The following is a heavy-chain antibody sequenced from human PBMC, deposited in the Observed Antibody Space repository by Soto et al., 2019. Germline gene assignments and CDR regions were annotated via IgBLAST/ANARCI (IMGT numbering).Heavy chain of an antibody. CDR1: GLTFSSSW. Sequence: EVQLVESGGGLVQPGGSRRLSCAVSGLTFSSSWMHWVRQAPGKGLVWVSRINVDGSATHYADSVQGRFTISRDNAKNILYLQMTTLSAEDTAVYYCERDRGSYNGIFDYWGQGTLVTVSS. V-gene: IGHV3-74*01. CDR3: ERDRGSYNGIFDY. CDR2: INVDGSAT. D-gene: IGHD2-15*01. J-gene: IGHJ4*02.